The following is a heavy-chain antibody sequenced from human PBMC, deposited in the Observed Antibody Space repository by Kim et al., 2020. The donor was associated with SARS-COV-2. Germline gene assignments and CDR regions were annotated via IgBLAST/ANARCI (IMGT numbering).Heavy chain of an antibody. V-gene: IGHV3-21*01. CDR3: ARGGSGSWSLGY. D-gene: IGHD1-26*01. Sequence: YYADRVRGPFTISRNNAMNSLYLQMNSLRVDDTAVYYCARGGSGSWSLGYWGPGTLVTVSS. J-gene: IGHJ4*02.